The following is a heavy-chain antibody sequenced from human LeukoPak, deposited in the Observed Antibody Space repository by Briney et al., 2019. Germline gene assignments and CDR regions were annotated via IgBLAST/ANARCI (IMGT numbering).Heavy chain of an antibody. D-gene: IGHD3-10*01. J-gene: IGHJ4*02. Sequence: TSETLSLTCTVSGGSISSSSYYWGWIRQPPGKGLEWIGSIHYSGSPYYNPSLKSRVTISVDTSKNQFSLKLSSVTAADTAVYYCARVTMVRGVYWGQGTLVTVSS. CDR2: IHYSGSP. CDR3: ARVTMVRGVY. V-gene: IGHV4-39*01. CDR1: GGSISSSSYY.